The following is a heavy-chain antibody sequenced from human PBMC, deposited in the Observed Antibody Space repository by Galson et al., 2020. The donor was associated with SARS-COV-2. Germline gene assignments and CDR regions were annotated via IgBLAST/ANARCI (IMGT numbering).Heavy chain of an antibody. D-gene: IGHD3-22*01. V-gene: IGHV4-39*01. CDR1: GGSISSSSYY. CDR3: ARRDVNYYDSSGYGEFDY. J-gene: IGHJ4*02. CDR2: NYYSGST. Sequence: SETLSLTCTVSGGSISSSSYYWGWIRQPPGKGLEWIGSNYYSGSTYYNPSLKSRVTISVDTSKNQFSLKLSSVTAADTAVYYCARRDVNYYDSSGYGEFDYWGQGTLVTVSS.